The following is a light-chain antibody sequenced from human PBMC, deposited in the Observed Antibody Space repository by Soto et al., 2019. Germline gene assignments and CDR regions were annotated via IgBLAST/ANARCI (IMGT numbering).Light chain of an antibody. CDR2: GAS. Sequence: EIVVTQSPAPLSVSPGERVTLSCRASQSVSNNYLAWYQQKPGQAPRLLIYGASNRATGIPDRFSGSGSGTDFTLTISRLEPEDFAVYYCQQYGSSGTFGQGTKVDI. J-gene: IGKJ1*01. V-gene: IGKV3-20*01. CDR1: QSVSNNY. CDR3: QQYGSSGT.